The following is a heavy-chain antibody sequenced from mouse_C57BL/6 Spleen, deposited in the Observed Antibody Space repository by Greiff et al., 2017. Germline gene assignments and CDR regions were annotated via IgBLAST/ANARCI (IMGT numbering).Heavy chain of an antibody. Sequence: VQLQQSVAELVRPGASVKLSCTASGFNIKNTYMHWVKQRPEKGLEWIGRIDPANGNTKYAPKFQGKATIPADTSSNTAYLQLSSLTSEATAIYFCARTTLVAAHFDYWGQGTTLTVSS. CDR1: GFNIKNTY. CDR2: IDPANGNT. CDR3: ARTTLVAAHFDY. D-gene: IGHD1-1*01. V-gene: IGHV14-3*01. J-gene: IGHJ2*01.